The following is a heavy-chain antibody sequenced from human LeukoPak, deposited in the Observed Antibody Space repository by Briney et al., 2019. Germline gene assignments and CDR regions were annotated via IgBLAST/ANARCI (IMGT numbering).Heavy chain of an antibody. J-gene: IGHJ4*02. D-gene: IGHD3-16*01. CDR1: GFTFSSYA. Sequence: PGGSLRLSCAASGFTFSSYAMSWLRQAPGKGLEWVGFIRGKVSGGTTAYAASVEGRFIISRDDSKSIAYLQMNSLKAEDTAVYFCAREGESGVRYFDYWGQGTLVTVSS. CDR2: IRGKVSGGTT. V-gene: IGHV3-49*03. CDR3: AREGESGVRYFDY.